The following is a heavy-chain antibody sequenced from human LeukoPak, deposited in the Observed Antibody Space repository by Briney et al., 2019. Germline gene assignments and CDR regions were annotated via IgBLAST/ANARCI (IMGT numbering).Heavy chain of an antibody. Sequence: GGSLRLSCAASGFTFSSYGMSWVRQAPGKGLEWVSAISGSGGSTYYADSVKGRFTISRDNSKNTLYLQMNSLRAEDTAVYYCEKQRGSGSWYYFDYWGQGTLVTVSS. CDR3: EKQRGSGSWYYFDY. D-gene: IGHD3-10*01. J-gene: IGHJ4*02. V-gene: IGHV3-23*01. CDR2: ISGSGGST. CDR1: GFTFSSYG.